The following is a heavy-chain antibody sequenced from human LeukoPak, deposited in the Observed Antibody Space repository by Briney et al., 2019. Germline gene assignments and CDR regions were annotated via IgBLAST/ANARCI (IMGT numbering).Heavy chain of an antibody. V-gene: IGHV3-66*01. Sequence: PGGSLALSCAASGFIVSSNHMNWVRQAPGKGLEWVSVLYAEGGTTYTDSVKGRFTVSRDNSKNTLYLQMNSLRVEDTAVYYCARDQVGCGGDCYGDAFDRWGQGTLVTVSS. CDR2: LYAEGGT. CDR3: ARDQVGCGGDCYGDAFDR. CDR1: GFIVSSNH. J-gene: IGHJ3*01. D-gene: IGHD2-21*02.